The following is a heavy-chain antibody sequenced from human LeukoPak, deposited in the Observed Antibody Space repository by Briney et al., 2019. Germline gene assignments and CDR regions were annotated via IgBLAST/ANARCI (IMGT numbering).Heavy chain of an antibody. D-gene: IGHD4-23*01. J-gene: IGHJ4*02. CDR3: ARAYGGNSVYYFDY. CDR1: GGSISSSSYH. CDR2: IYYSGST. V-gene: IGHV4-39*01. Sequence: SETLSLTCTVSGGSISSSSYHWGWIRQPPGKGLEWIGSIYYSGSTYYNPSLKSRVTISVDTSKNQFSLKLSSVTAADTAVYYCARAYGGNSVYYFDYWGQGTLVTVSS.